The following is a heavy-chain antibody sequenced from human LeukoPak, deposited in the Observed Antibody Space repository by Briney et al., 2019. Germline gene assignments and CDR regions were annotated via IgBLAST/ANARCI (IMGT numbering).Heavy chain of an antibody. CDR3: ASLGEGRRRQQLAHFDY. J-gene: IGHJ4*02. CDR2: IYYSGST. CDR1: GGSISSSSYY. V-gene: IGHV4-39*07. Sequence: SETLSLTCTVSGGSISSSSYYWGWIRQPPGKGLEWIGSIYYSGSTYYNPSLKSRVTISVDTSKNQFSLKLSSVTAADTAVYYCASLGEGRRRQQLAHFDYWGQGTLVTVSS. D-gene: IGHD6-13*01.